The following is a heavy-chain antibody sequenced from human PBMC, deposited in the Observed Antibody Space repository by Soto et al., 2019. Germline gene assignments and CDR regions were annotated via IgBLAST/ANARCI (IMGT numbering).Heavy chain of an antibody. Sequence: GASVKVSCKASGYTFTSYYMHWVRQAPGQGLEWMGIINPSGGSTSYAQKFQGRVTMTRDTSTSTVYMELSSLRSEDTAVYYCAREGLGYCSGGSCFYWFDPWGQGTLVT. CDR2: INPSGGST. CDR1: GYTFTSYY. D-gene: IGHD2-15*01. CDR3: AREGLGYCSGGSCFYWFDP. V-gene: IGHV1-46*01. J-gene: IGHJ5*02.